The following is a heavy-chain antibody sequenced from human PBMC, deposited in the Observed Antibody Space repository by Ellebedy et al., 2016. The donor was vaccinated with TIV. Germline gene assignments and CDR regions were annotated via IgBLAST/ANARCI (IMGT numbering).Heavy chain of an antibody. CDR1: GGTFSSYA. V-gene: IGHV1-69*06. CDR2: IIPIFGTA. CDR3: ASAPVRGVSAFDI. J-gene: IGHJ3*02. Sequence: SVKVSXKASGGTFSSYAISWVRQAPGQGLEWMGGIIPIFGTANYAQKFQGRVTITADKSTSTAYMELSSLRSEDTAVYYCASAPVRGVSAFDIWGQGTMVTVSS. D-gene: IGHD4-17*01.